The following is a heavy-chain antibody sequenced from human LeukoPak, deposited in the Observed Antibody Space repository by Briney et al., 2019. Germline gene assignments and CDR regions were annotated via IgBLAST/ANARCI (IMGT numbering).Heavy chain of an antibody. Sequence: PSETLSLTCTVFGGSIIHYHWSWIRQPPGKGLQWLGHIYYNGTTNYNPSLKSRVTMSVDTSKNQFSLKRSSVTAADTAVYFCARGPPILHERVDAFDLWGQGTMVTVSA. J-gene: IGHJ3*01. V-gene: IGHV4-59*01. CDR2: IYYNGTT. CDR3: ARGPPILHERVDAFDL. CDR1: GGSIIHYH.